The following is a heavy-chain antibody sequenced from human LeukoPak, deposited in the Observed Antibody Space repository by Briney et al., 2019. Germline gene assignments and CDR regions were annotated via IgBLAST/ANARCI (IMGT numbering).Heavy chain of an antibody. D-gene: IGHD1-14*01. Sequence: GGSLRLSCAASGFTFSTYGMSWVRQTPGKGLERVSAISSGDAHTYSADSVKGRFTISRDNSKNTLYLQMNSLRAEDTAVYYCARFTGGNFDSWGQGTLVTVSS. CDR2: ISSGDAHT. V-gene: IGHV3-23*01. CDR3: ARFTGGNFDS. CDR1: GFTFSTYG. J-gene: IGHJ4*02.